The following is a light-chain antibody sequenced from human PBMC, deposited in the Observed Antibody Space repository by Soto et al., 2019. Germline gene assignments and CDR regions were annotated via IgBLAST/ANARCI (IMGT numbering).Light chain of an antibody. Sequence: QPVLTQPPSASATPGQRVTISCSGSDSIVGINFVYWYQQLPGTAPKLLIYTNDQRPSGVPDRFSGSKSGTSASLAISGLRSEDEADYYCAAWDDSLSGVVFGGGTKLTVL. V-gene: IGLV1-47*02. CDR2: TND. CDR1: DSIVGINF. CDR3: AAWDDSLSGVV. J-gene: IGLJ2*01.